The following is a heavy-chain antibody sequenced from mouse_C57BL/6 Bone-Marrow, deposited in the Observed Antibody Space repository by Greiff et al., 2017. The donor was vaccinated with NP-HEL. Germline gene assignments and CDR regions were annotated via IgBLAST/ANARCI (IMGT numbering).Heavy chain of an antibody. CDR2: IHSDGGST. V-gene: IGHV5-2*01. D-gene: IGHD1-1*01. J-gene: IGHJ1*03. Sequence: EVQRVESGGGLVQPGESLKLSCESNEYEFPSHDMSWVRKTPEKRLELVAAIHSDGGSTYYPDTMERRFIISRDNTKKTLYLQMSRLRSEDTALYYCARHGGGSSEYWYCDVWGTGTTVTVSS. CDR3: ARHGGGSSEYWYCDV. CDR1: EYEFPSHD.